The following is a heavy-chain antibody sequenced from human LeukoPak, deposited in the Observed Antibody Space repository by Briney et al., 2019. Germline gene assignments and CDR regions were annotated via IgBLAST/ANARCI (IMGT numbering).Heavy chain of an antibody. V-gene: IGHV3-33*08. Sequence: PGGSLRLSCAASGFTFSSYGMHWVRQAPGKGLEWVAVIWYDGSNKYYADSVKGRFTISRDNSKNTLYLQMNSLRAEDTAVYYCARDREYSSSSPSDYWGQGTLVTVSS. CDR2: IWYDGSNK. CDR3: ARDREYSSSSPSDY. CDR1: GFTFSSYG. J-gene: IGHJ4*02. D-gene: IGHD6-6*01.